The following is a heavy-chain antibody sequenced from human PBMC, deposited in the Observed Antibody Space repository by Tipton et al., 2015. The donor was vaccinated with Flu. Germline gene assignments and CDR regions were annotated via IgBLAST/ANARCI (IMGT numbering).Heavy chain of an antibody. CDR1: GGSVSSGSYY. CDR3: ARAPPEYYDSSGYPHFDY. D-gene: IGHD3-22*01. Sequence: TLSLTCTVSGGSVSSGSYYWSWIRQPPGKGLEWIGYIYYSGSTNYNPSLKSRVTISVDTSKNQFSLKLSSVTAADTAVYYCARAPPEYYDSSGYPHFDYWGQGTLVTVSS. J-gene: IGHJ4*02. CDR2: IYYSGST. V-gene: IGHV4-61*01.